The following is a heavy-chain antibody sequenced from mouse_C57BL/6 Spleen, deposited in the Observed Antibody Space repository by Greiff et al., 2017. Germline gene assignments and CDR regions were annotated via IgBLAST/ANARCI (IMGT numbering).Heavy chain of an antibody. D-gene: IGHD2-4*01. J-gene: IGHJ1*03. CDR1: GFTFSSYA. CDR2: ISSGGDYI. CDR3: TRVPYDYDGYWYFDV. V-gene: IGHV5-9-1*02. Sequence: EVQLVESGEGLVKPGGSLKLSCAASGFTFSSYAMSWVRQTPEKRLAWVAYISSGGDYIDYADTVKGRFTISRDNARNTLYLQLISLKSEDTAMYYCTRVPYDYDGYWYFDVWGTGTTVTVSS.